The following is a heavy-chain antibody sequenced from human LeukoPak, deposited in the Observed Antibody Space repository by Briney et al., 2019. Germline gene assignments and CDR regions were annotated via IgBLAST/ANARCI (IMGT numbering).Heavy chain of an antibody. CDR3: ATPPPEYYDFWSGYLQGNYFDY. CDR2: ISGSGGST. J-gene: IGHJ4*02. CDR1: GFTFSSYA. Sequence: PGGSLRLSCAASGFTFSSYAMSWVRQAPGQGLEWMSAISGSGGSTYYADYVKGRFTISRDNSKSTLYLKMNSLRAEDTAVYYCATPPPEYYDFWSGYLQGNYFDYWGQGTLVTVSS. V-gene: IGHV3-23*01. D-gene: IGHD3-3*01.